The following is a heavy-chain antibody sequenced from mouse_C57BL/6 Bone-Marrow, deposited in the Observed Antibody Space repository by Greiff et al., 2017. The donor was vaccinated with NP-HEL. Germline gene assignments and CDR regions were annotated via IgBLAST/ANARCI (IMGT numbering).Heavy chain of an antibody. CDR1: GFTFSSYA. V-gene: IGHV5-4*03. J-gene: IGHJ3*01. Sequence: DVKLVESGGGLVKPGGSLKLSCAASGFTFSSYAMSWVRQTPEKRLEWVATISDGGSYTYYLDKLKGRFTITRDNAKNNLYLQMSHLKSEDTAMYYCARGYGYDAAWFAYWGQGTLVTVSA. D-gene: IGHD2-2*01. CDR2: ISDGGSYT. CDR3: ARGYGYDAAWFAY.